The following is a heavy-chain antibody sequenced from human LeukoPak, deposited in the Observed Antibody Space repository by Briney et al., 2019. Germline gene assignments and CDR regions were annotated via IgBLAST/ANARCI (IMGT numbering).Heavy chain of an antibody. V-gene: IGHV1-2*06. CDR1: GGTFSSYA. CDR2: INPNSGGT. D-gene: IGHD6-19*01. Sequence: VASVKVSCKASGGTFSSYAISWVRQAPGQGLEWMGRINPNSGGTNYAQKFQGRVTMTRDTSISTAYMELSRLRSDDTAVYYCARDRDSSGWWRRYYFDYWGQGTLVTVSS. CDR3: ARDRDSSGWWRRYYFDY. J-gene: IGHJ4*02.